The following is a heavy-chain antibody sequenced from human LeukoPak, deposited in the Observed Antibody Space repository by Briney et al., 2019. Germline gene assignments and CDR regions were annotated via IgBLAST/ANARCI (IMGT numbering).Heavy chain of an antibody. Sequence: RSGGSLILSCAASGFTFSNYAMGWVRQAPGKGLEWVSVISGSGGNTYYANSVKGRFTISRDNSKNTLYLQMNSLRAEDTAVYYCVKAQGGSYYRFNYWGQGTLVTVSS. CDR3: VKAQGGSYYRFNY. CDR1: GFTFSNYA. J-gene: IGHJ4*02. CDR2: ISGSGGNT. D-gene: IGHD1-26*01. V-gene: IGHV3-23*01.